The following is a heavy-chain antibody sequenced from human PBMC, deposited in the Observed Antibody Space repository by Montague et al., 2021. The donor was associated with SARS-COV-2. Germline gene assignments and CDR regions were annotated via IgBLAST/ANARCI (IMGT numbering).Heavy chain of an antibody. Sequence: SETLSLTCTVSGGSFSSYYWSWIRQSPGKGLQWLGYIYYSGSTDYNPSLKSRVTMSVDTSKNQLSLRLNSVTTADTAVYFCARAGGCYDYWSGYSSSAGFFDPWGQGTLVTVSS. D-gene: IGHD3-3*01. J-gene: IGHJ5*02. V-gene: IGHV4-59*01. CDR2: IYYSGST. CDR1: GGSFSSYY. CDR3: ARAGGCYDYWSGYSSSAGFFDP.